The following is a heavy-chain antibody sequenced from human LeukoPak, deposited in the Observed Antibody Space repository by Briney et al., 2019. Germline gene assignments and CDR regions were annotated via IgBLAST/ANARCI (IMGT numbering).Heavy chain of an antibody. CDR3: ARGSMTTVVTGNWFDP. D-gene: IGHD4-23*01. V-gene: IGHV1-69*04. CDR2: IIPILGIA. CDR1: GGTFSSYA. Sequence: SVKVSCKASGGTFSSYAISWVRQAPGQGLEWMGRIIPILGIANYAQEFQGRVTITADKSTSTAYMELSSLRSEDTAVYYCARGSMTTVVTGNWFDPWGQGTLVTVSS. J-gene: IGHJ5*02.